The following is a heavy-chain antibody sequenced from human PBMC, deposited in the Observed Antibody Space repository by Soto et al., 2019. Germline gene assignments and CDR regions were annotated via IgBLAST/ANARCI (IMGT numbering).Heavy chain of an antibody. CDR2: IIPILGIA. CDR1: GGTFSSYT. CDR3: ARISNGGYYYMDV. D-gene: IGHD2-8*01. Sequence: SVKVSCKASGGTFSSYTISWVLQAPGQGLEWMGRIIPILGIANYAQKFQGRVTITADKSTSTAYMELSSLRSEDTAVYYCARISNGGYYYMDVWGKGTTVTVSS. J-gene: IGHJ6*03. V-gene: IGHV1-69*02.